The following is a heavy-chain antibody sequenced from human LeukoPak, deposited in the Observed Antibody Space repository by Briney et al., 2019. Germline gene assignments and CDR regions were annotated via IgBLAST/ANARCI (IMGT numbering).Heavy chain of an antibody. CDR1: GFNFSRNY. CDR3: WREYEQH. Sequence: GGSLRLSCAVSGFNFSRNYMRWVRQAPGRGLEWVSVIYSGGSAYYADSVKGRFTISRDNSKNTLYLQMNSLRAEDTAVYYCWREYEQHWGQGTLVTVSS. D-gene: IGHD3-3*01. J-gene: IGHJ1*01. V-gene: IGHV3-53*01. CDR2: IYSGGSA.